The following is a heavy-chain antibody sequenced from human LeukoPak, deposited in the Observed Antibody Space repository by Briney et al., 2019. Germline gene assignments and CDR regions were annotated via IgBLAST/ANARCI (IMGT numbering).Heavy chain of an antibody. CDR3: ARDQIMVTTILDYYYGMDV. J-gene: IGHJ6*02. D-gene: IGHD2-21*02. Sequence: GRSLRLSCAASGFTFSSYVMHWVRQAPGKGLEWVAATSYDGSNKSYADSVKGRFTISRDNSKNTLYLQMNSLRAEDTAVYYCARDQIMVTTILDYYYGMDVWGQGTTVTVS. V-gene: IGHV3-30-3*01. CDR2: TSYDGSNK. CDR1: GFTFSSYV.